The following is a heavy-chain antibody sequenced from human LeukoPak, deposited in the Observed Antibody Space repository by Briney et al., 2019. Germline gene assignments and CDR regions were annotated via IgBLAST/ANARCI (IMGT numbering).Heavy chain of an antibody. CDR3: AKLIGSSNPFDY. J-gene: IGHJ4*02. D-gene: IGHD1-26*01. CDR1: GFTFSSYS. Sequence: PVRSLRLSCAASGFTFSSYSMNWVRQAPGKGLEWVSSISSSSYIYYADSVKGRFTISRDNAKNSLYLQMNSLRAEDTAVYYCAKLIGSSNPFDYWGQGTLVTVSS. CDR2: ISSSSYI. V-gene: IGHV3-21*01.